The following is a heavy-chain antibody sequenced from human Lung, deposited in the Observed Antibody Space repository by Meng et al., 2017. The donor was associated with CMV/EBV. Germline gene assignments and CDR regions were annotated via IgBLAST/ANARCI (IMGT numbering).Heavy chain of an antibody. V-gene: IGHV3-23*01. CDR2: ISGSGGST. CDR3: AKSYYDSSGYYYN. J-gene: IGHJ4*02. D-gene: IGHD3-22*01. CDR1: GFTFSSYA. Sequence: GEXXKISCAASGFTFSSYAMSWVRQAPGKGLEWVSAISGSGGSTYYADSVKGRFTISRDNSKNTLYLQMNSLRAEDTAVYYCAKSYYDSSGYYYNWGQRTLVTVSS.